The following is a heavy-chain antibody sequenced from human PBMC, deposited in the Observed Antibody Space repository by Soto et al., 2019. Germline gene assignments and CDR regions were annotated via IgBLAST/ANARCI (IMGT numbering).Heavy chain of an antibody. CDR1: GGKVSSNSAA. CDR2: TYYRSKWYN. J-gene: IGHJ4*02. CDR3: ARVLWNDGFYFDF. Sequence: QALSGPCASSGGKVSSNSAACNWIRHSPSRGLGWLGRTYYRSKWYNDYAVSVKSRITINPDTSKNQFSLQLNSVTPEDTAVYYCARVLWNDGFYFDFSGQGTLGTVPS. D-gene: IGHD1-1*01. V-gene: IGHV6-1*01.